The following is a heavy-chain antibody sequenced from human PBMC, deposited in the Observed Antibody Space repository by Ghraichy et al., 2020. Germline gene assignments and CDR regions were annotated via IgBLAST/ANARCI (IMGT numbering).Heavy chain of an antibody. D-gene: IGHD3-3*01. CDR2: IYTSGST. CDR3: SRALGTPDFWSRSAEYKDAFDI. J-gene: IGHJ3*02. CDR1: GGSISSYY. Sequence: SETLSLTCTVSGGSISSYYWSWIRQPAGKGLEWIGRIYTSGSTNYNPSLKSRVTMSVDTSKNQFSLQLSSVTAADTAVYYCSRALGTPDFWSRSAEYKDAFDIWGQGTMVTVSS. V-gene: IGHV4-4*07.